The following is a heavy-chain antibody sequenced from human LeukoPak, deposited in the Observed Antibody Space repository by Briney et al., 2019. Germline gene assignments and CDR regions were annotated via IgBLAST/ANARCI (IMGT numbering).Heavy chain of an antibody. CDR1: GYSISSGYY. CDR3: ARGAAGTGAADY. Sequence: SETLSLTCTVSGYSISSGYYWGWIRQPPGKGLEWIGSIYHSGSTYYNPSLKSRVTISVDTSKNQFSLKLRSVTAADTAVYFCARGAAGTGAADYWGQGTLVTVSS. J-gene: IGHJ4*02. D-gene: IGHD6-13*01. CDR2: IYHSGST. V-gene: IGHV4-38-2*02.